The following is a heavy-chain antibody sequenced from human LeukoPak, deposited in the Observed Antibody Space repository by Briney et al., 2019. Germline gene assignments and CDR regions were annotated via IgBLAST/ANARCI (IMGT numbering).Heavy chain of an antibody. J-gene: IGHJ4*02. Sequence: GGSLRLSCAASGFTFSSYAMSWVRQAPGKGLEWVSAISGSGDSTYSTDSVKGRFTISRDNSKDTLYLQMNSLRAEDTAVYYCAKKVPANWGSYFDYWGQGTLVTVSS. D-gene: IGHD7-27*01. V-gene: IGHV3-23*01. CDR3: AKKVPANWGSYFDY. CDR1: GFTFSSYA. CDR2: ISGSGDST.